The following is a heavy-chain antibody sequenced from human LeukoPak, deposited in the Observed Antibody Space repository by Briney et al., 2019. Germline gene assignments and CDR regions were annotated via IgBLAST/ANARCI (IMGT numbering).Heavy chain of an antibody. CDR2: ISSSGSYI. CDR1: EFSVGSNY. D-gene: IGHD5-18*01. CDR3: ARKDRLGYSYGQGPFDF. J-gene: IGHJ4*02. V-gene: IGHV3-21*01. Sequence: PGGSLRLSCAASEFSVGSNYMTWVRQAPGKGLEWVSSISSSGSYIYYADSVKGRFTISRDNAKNSLYLQMNSLRAEDTAVYYCARKDRLGYSYGQGPFDFWGQGTLVTVSS.